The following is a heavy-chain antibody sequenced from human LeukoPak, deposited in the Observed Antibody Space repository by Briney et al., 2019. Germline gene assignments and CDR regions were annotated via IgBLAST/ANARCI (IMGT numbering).Heavy chain of an antibody. CDR1: GYTFTSYY. D-gene: IGHD1-26*01. Sequence: GASVKVSCKASGYTFTSYYMHWVRQAPGQGLEWMEIIKPSGGSTSYAQEFQGRVTMTRDTSTSTVYMELSSLRSEDTAVYYCARLGGSYMYYFDYWGQGTLVTVSS. V-gene: IGHV1-46*01. J-gene: IGHJ4*02. CDR3: ARLGGSYMYYFDY. CDR2: IKPSGGST.